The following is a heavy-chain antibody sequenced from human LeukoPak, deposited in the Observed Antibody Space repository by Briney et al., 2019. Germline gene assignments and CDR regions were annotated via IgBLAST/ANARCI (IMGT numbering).Heavy chain of an antibody. V-gene: IGHV3-7*01. CDR3: ARDGGYSYGYTFDY. J-gene: IGHJ4*02. D-gene: IGHD5-18*01. CDR1: GFIFSNYW. CDR2: IKQDGSEK. Sequence: PGGSLRLSCAASGFIFSNYWMNWVRQAPGKGLEWVANIKQDGSEKYYVDSVKGRFTISRDNATNSVYLQMNSLRAEDTAVYYCARDGGYSYGYTFDYWGQGTLVTVSS.